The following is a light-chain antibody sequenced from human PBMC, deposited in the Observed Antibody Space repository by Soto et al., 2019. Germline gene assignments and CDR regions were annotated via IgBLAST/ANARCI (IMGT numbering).Light chain of an antibody. V-gene: IGLV2-14*01. CDR2: EVS. J-gene: IGLJ7*01. Sequence: QSALTQPASVSGSPGQSISISCTGTSSDVGRYNYVSWYQQHPGKAPKLMIYEVSNRPSGVSDRFSGSKSGNTASLTISGLQAEDEPDYYCSSKRSGTPVVFGTGTQLTIL. CDR1: SSDVGRYNY. CDR3: SSKRSGTPVV.